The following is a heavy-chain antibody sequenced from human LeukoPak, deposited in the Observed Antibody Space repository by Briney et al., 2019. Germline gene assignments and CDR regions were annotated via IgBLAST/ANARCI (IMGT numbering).Heavy chain of an antibody. D-gene: IGHD6-19*01. CDR2: IYSGGST. CDR1: GFTFSSYA. CDR3: ARDLRAVAGPSYNCFDP. V-gene: IGHV3-66*01. Sequence: PGGSLRLSCAASGFTFSSYAMSWVRQAPGKGLEWVSVIYSGGSTYYADSVKGRFTISRDNSKNTLYLQMNSLRAEDTAVYYCARDLRAVAGPSYNCFDPWGQGTLVTVSS. J-gene: IGHJ5*02.